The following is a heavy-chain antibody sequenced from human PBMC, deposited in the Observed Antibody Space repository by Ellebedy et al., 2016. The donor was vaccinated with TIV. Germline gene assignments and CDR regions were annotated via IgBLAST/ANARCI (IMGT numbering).Heavy chain of an antibody. CDR1: GFTFSSYA. CDR2: ISGSGGST. CDR3: AKEGTVGATTFGAT. Sequence: GESLKISCAAPGFTFSSYAMSWVRQAPGKGLEWVSAISGSGGSTYYADSVKGRFTISRDNSKNTLYLQMNSLRAEDTAVYYCAKEGTVGATTFGATWGQGTLVTVSS. V-gene: IGHV3-23*01. J-gene: IGHJ5*02. D-gene: IGHD1-26*01.